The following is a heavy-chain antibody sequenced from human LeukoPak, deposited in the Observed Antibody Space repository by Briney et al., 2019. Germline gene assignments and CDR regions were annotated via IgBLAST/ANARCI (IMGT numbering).Heavy chain of an antibody. CDR3: ARDGRGHWDTSRWYLGNWFDP. CDR2: ISAYNGNT. V-gene: IGHV1-18*01. J-gene: IGHJ5*02. CDR1: GYTFTSYG. Sequence: ASVKVSCKASGYTFTSYGISWVRQAPGQGLEWMGWISAYNGNTNYAQKLQGRVTMTTDTSTSTAYMELRSLRSDDTAVYYCARDGRGHWDTSRWYLGNWFDPWGQGTLVTVSS. D-gene: IGHD6-13*01.